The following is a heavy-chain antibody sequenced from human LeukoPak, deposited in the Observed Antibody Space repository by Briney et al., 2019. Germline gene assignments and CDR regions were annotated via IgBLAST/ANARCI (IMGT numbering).Heavy chain of an antibody. J-gene: IGHJ6*02. V-gene: IGHV4-30-2*01. CDR3: ARDQVVATMGGSYYYYGMDV. D-gene: IGHD5-12*01. CDR1: GGSISSGGDS. CDR2: IYHSGST. Sequence: SETLSLTCAVSGGSISSGGDSWSWIRQPPGKGLEWIGYIYHSGSTYYNPSLKSRVTISVDRSKNQFSLKLSSVTAADTAVYYCARDQVVATMGGSYYYYGMDVWGQGTTVTVSS.